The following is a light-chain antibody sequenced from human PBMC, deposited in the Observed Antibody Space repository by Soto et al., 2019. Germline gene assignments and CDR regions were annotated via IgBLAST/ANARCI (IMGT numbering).Light chain of an antibody. V-gene: IGKV3-11*01. CDR1: QSVSSY. J-gene: IGKJ5*01. CDR2: DAS. CDR3: QQRSNWPPIT. Sequence: EILLTQSPATLSLSPGERATLSCRASQSVSSYLAWYQQKPGQAPRLLIYDASNRATGIPARFSGSGSGTDFTLTISSLEPEDFEVYYCQQRSNWPPITFGLGTRLEIK.